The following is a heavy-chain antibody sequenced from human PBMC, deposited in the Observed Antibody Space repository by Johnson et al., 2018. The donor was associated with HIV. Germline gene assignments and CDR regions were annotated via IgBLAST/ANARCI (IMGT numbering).Heavy chain of an antibody. D-gene: IGHD6-6*01. CDR1: GFTFSSYG. CDR3: SRDRRDVSSSRWFGPTRRAFDI. Sequence: VQLVESGGGVVQPGRSLRLSCAASGFTFSSYGMHWVRQAPGKGLEGVAVISYDGSNKYYADSVKGRFTIPRDNSKNTLYLQMNSLRAADTAVYYCSRDRRDVSSSRWFGPTRRAFDIWGQGTMVTVSS. V-gene: IGHV3-30*03. CDR2: ISYDGSNK. J-gene: IGHJ3*02.